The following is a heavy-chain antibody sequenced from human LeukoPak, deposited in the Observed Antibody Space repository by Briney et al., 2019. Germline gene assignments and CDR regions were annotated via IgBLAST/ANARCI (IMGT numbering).Heavy chain of an antibody. J-gene: IGHJ6*02. CDR1: GGSISSGDYY. Sequence: MSSQTLSLTCTVSGGSISSGDYYWSWIRQPPGKGLEWIGYIYYSGSTYYNPSLKSRVTISVDTSKNQFSLKLSSVTAADTAVYYCARGWFGEFLSNYYGMDVWGQGTTVTVSS. CDR3: ARGWFGEFLSNYYGMDV. V-gene: IGHV4-30-4*01. D-gene: IGHD3-10*01. CDR2: IYYSGST.